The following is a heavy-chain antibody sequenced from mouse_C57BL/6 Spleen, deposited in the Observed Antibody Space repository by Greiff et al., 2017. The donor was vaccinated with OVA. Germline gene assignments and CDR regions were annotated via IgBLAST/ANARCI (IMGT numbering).Heavy chain of an antibody. D-gene: IGHD2-3*01. V-gene: IGHV1-53*01. J-gene: IGHJ2*01. CDR2: INPSNGGT. Sequence: QVQLQQPGTELVKPGASVKLSCKASGYTFTSYWMHWVKQRPGQGLEWIGNINPSNGGTNYNEKFKSKATLTVDKSSSTAYMQLSSLTSEDSAVYYCARYEEYARGGRGTYYFDYWGQGTTLTVSS. CDR1: GYTFTSYW. CDR3: ARYEEYARGGRGTYYFDY.